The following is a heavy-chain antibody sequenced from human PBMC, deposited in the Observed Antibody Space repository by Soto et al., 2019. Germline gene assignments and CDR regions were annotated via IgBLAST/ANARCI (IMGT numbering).Heavy chain of an antibody. J-gene: IGHJ6*02. Sequence: QVQLQQWGAGLLKPSETLSLTCAVYGGSFSGYYWSWIRQPPGKGLEWIGEINHGGSTNYNPSLKGRGTISVDTSKNQFSLKLSSVTAADTAVYYCARGRTATVTTYRYYYYGMDVWGQGTTVTVSS. CDR3: ARGRTATVTTYRYYYYGMDV. CDR2: INHGGST. CDR1: GGSFSGYY. V-gene: IGHV4-34*01. D-gene: IGHD4-17*01.